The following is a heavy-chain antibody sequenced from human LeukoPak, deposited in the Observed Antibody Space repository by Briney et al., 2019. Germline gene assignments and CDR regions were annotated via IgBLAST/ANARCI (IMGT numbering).Heavy chain of an antibody. Sequence: PSETLSLTCTVSGGSISSSSYYWAWIRQPPGKGLEWIGSIHYSGSTYYNPSLQSRVTISIDTSKNQFSLKLRFVTAADTAVYYCARHGGYSSPPLYWGQGTLVTVSS. D-gene: IGHD4-23*01. CDR1: GGSISSSSYY. V-gene: IGHV4-39*07. J-gene: IGHJ4*02. CDR2: IHYSGST. CDR3: ARHGGYSSPPLY.